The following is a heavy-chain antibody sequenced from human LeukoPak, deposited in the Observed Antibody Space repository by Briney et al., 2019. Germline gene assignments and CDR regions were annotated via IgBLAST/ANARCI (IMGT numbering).Heavy chain of an antibody. CDR2: ISGSGGST. V-gene: IGHV3-23*01. CDR1: GFTFSSYA. D-gene: IGHD4-23*01. J-gene: IGHJ4*02. Sequence: GGSLRLSCAASGFTFSSYAMSWVRRAPGKGLEWVSAISGSGGSTYYADSVKGRFTISRDNSKNTLYLQMNSLRAEDTAVYYCAKTDRDYGGTFDYWGQGTLVTVSS. CDR3: AKTDRDYGGTFDY.